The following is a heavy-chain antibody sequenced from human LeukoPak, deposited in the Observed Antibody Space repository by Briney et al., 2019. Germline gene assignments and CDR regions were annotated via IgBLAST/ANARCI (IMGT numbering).Heavy chain of an antibody. D-gene: IGHD1-26*01. CDR1: GFTFSTYW. CDR2: INQDGSAT. CDR3: AIAAGWEQAY. J-gene: IGHJ4*02. Sequence: GGSLGLSCAASGFTFSTYWMSWVRQAPGKGLEWVANINQDGSATNYVDSAKGRFIVSRDNAKNSVFLQMSSLRAEDTAAYYCAIAAGWEQAYWGQGTLVTVSS. V-gene: IGHV3-7*01.